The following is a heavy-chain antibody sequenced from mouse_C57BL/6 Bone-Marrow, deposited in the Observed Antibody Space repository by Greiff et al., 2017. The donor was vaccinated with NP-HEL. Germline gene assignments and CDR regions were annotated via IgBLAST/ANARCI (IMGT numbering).Heavy chain of an antibody. V-gene: IGHV1-85*01. CDR3: ARGDSSGYLSY. J-gene: IGHJ3*01. Sequence: VQLQQSGPELVKPGASVKLSCKASGYTFTSYDINWVKQRPGQGLARIGWIYPRDGSPKDNEKFQGKATLTVDTSSSTAYMELPRPTYEDSVVYFCARGDSSGYLSYWGEETLGTVSA. CDR1: GYTFTSYD. D-gene: IGHD3-2*02. CDR2: IYPRDGSP.